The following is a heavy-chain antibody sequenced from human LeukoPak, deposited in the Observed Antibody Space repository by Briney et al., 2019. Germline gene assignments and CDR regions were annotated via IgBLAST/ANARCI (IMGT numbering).Heavy chain of an antibody. D-gene: IGHD6-19*01. J-gene: IGHJ4*02. CDR3: ARGSSGWSSSY. CDR1: GFTFSSYA. Sequence: GGSLRPSCAASGFTFSSYAMHWVRQAPGKGLEWVAVISYDGSNKYYADSVKGRFTISRDNSKNTLYLQMNSLRAEDTAVYYCARGSSGWSSSYWGQGTLVTVSS. CDR2: ISYDGSNK. V-gene: IGHV3-30-3*01.